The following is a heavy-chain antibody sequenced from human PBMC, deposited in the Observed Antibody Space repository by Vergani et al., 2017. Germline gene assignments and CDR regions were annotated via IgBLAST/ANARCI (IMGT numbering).Heavy chain of an antibody. D-gene: IGHD3-22*01. CDR2: INHSGST. Sequence: QVQLQQWGAGLLKPSETLSLTCAVYGGSFSGYYWSWIRQPPGKGLGWIGEINHSGSTNYNPSLKSRVTISVDTSKNQFSLKLSSVTAADTAVYYCARDRYYDSSGYETWGQGTLVTVSS. V-gene: IGHV4-34*01. CDR3: ARDRYYDSSGYET. CDR1: GGSFSGYY. J-gene: IGHJ4*02.